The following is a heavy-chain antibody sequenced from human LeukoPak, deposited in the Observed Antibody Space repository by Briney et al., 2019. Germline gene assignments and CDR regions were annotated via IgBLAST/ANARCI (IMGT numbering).Heavy chain of an antibody. Sequence: GGSLRLSCAASGFTFSNAWMSWVRQAPGKGLEWVGRIKSKTDGGTTDYAAPVKGRFSVSRDDSKNTLYLQMNSLKTEDTAVYYCTPLWFGELYSVWGQGTLVTVSS. CDR3: TPLWFGELYSV. D-gene: IGHD3-10*01. V-gene: IGHV3-15*01. J-gene: IGHJ4*02. CDR1: GFTFSNAW. CDR2: IKSKTDGGTT.